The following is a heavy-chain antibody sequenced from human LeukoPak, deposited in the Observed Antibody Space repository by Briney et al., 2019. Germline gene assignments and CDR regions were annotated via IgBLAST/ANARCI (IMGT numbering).Heavy chain of an antibody. J-gene: IGHJ4*02. V-gene: IGHV3-23*01. CDR2: ISGSGGST. CDR3: AKSEHWPALDH. Sequence: PGGSLRLSCAASGFTFSNYTMRWVRQAPGKGLEWVSGISGSGGSTYYADSVKGRFTISRDNSKNTLYLQMNSLRAEDTAVYYCAKSEHWPALDHWGQGTLVTVSS. D-gene: IGHD1-14*01. CDR1: GFTFSNYT.